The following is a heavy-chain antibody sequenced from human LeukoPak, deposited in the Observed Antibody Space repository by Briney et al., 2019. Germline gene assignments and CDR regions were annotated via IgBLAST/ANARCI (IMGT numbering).Heavy chain of an antibody. CDR2: ISYDGSNK. Sequence: PGGSLRLACAASGFTFSSYAMHWVRQAPGKGLGWEAVISYDGSNKYYADSVKGRFTISRDNSKNTLYLQMNSLRAEDTAVYYCARDEAYSSGYYSYYFDYWGQGTLVTVSS. V-gene: IGHV3-30*04. CDR1: GFTFSSYA. CDR3: ARDEAYSSGYYSYYFDY. D-gene: IGHD3-22*01. J-gene: IGHJ4*02.